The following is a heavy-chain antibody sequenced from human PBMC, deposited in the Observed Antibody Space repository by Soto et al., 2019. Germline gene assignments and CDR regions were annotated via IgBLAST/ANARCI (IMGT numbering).Heavy chain of an antibody. D-gene: IGHD2-8*02. V-gene: IGHV4-39*01. CDR2: IYYSGST. CDR1: GGSISSSSYY. J-gene: IGHJ6*03. Sequence: PSETLSLTCTVSGGSISSSSYYWGWIRQPPGKGLEWIGSIYYSGSTYYNPSLKSRVTIFVDTSKNQFSLKLSSVTAADTAVYYCARYWWDYYYYMDVCGKGTTVTGSS. CDR3: ARYWWDYYYYMDV.